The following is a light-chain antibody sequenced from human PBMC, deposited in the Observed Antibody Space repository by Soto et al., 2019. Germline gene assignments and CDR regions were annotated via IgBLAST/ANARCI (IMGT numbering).Light chain of an antibody. CDR2: AAS. CDR3: QQYKTYPYT. V-gene: IGKV1-16*01. CDR1: QDIDNY. Sequence: IQMTQSPSSLSASVGDRVTITCRASQDIDNYLAWFQQKPGRAPKSLIYAASNLQSGVPSTFSGSGSGTDFTLTISSLQPEDFATYYCQQYKTYPYTFGQGTKLEIK. J-gene: IGKJ2*01.